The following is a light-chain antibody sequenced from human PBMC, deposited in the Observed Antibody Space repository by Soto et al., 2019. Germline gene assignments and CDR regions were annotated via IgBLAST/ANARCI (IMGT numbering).Light chain of an antibody. CDR2: GAS. J-gene: IGKJ1*01. CDR3: QQYNKWPPE. CDR1: QSVSGN. Sequence: EIVMAQSPATLSVSPGERATLSCRASQSVSGNLAWYQQKPGQAPRLLIYGASTRATGIPARFSGSGSGTEFTLTISSLQSEDFAVSYCQQYNKWPPEFGQGNKVEIK. V-gene: IGKV3-15*01.